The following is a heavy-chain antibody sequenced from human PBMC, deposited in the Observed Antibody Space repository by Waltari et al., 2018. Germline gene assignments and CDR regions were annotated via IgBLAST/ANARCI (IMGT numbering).Heavy chain of an antibody. CDR3: ARGRYYDSSCYFFDY. CDR2: INPNSGGT. J-gene: IGHJ4*02. D-gene: IGHD3-22*01. CDR1: GYTFTGYY. V-gene: IGHV1-2*02. Sequence: QVQLVQSGAEVKKPGASVKVSCKASGYTFTGYYMPWVRQTPGQGLEWMGWINPNSGGTNYAQKFQGRVTITRDTSISTAYMELIRLRSDDTAVYYCARGRYYDSSCYFFDYWGQGTLVTVSS.